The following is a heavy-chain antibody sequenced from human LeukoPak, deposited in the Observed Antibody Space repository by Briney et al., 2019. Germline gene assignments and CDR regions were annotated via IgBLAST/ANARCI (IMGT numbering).Heavy chain of an antibody. Sequence: SGTLSLTCAVSGGSISSSNWWSWVSQPPGKGLEWIGEIYHSGSTNYNPSLKSRVTISVDKSKNQFSLKLSSVTAADTAVYYCARKYYGSGSYAFDIWGQGTMVTVSS. CDR1: GGSISSSNW. D-gene: IGHD3-10*01. CDR2: IYHSGST. CDR3: ARKYYGSGSYAFDI. J-gene: IGHJ3*02. V-gene: IGHV4-4*02.